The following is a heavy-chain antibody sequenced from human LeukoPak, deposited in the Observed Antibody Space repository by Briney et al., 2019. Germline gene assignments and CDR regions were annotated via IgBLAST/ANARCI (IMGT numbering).Heavy chain of an antibody. V-gene: IGHV1-69*13. CDR2: IIPIFGTA. CDR3: ARDIYHTYYYDSSGYGEAFDI. J-gene: IGHJ3*02. Sequence: SVKVSCKASGGTFSSYAISWVRQAPGQGLEWMGGIIPIFGTANYAQKFQGRMTITADESTSTAYMELSSLRSEDTAVYYCARDIYHTYYYDSSGYGEAFDIWGQGTMVTVSS. CDR1: GGTFSSYA. D-gene: IGHD3-22*01.